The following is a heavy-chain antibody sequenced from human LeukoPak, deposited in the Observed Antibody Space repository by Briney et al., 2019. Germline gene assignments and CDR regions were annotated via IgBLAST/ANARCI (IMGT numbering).Heavy chain of an antibody. CDR3: ASGYCSSTSCYAFDI. V-gene: IGHV1-46*01. CDR1: GYTLTELS. D-gene: IGHD2-2*01. Sequence: GASVKVSCKVSGYTLTELSMHWVRQAPGQGLEWMGIINPSGGSTSYAQKFQGRVTMTRDTSTSTVYMELSSLRSEDTAVYYCASGYCSSTSCYAFDIWGQGTMVTVSS. CDR2: INPSGGST. J-gene: IGHJ3*02.